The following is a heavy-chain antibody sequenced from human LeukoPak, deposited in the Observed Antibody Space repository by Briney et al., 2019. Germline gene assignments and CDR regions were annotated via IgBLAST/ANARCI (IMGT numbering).Heavy chain of an antibody. CDR1: DGSINNYY. D-gene: IGHD3-9*01. Sequence: PSETLSLTCTVSDGSINNYYWSWIRQPPGKGLEWIGYIYYSGSTYYNPSLKSRVTISVDTSKNQFSLKLSSVTAADTAVYYCARSYYDILTGYYTGEVDYWGQGTLVTVSS. CDR3: ARSYYDILTGYYTGEVDY. CDR2: IYYSGST. J-gene: IGHJ4*02. V-gene: IGHV4-30-4*08.